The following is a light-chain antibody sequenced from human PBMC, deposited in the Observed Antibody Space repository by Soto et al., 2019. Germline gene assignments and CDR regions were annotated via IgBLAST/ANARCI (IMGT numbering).Light chain of an antibody. CDR3: QQYTSYST. J-gene: IGKJ1*01. Sequence: DIQMTQSPSTLSASVGDRVTITCRASQSINSWLAWYQQKPGRAPKLLIYKASSLESGVPSRFSGSGSVTEFTLTISSLQPDDFATYYCQQYTSYSTFGQGTKVDIK. V-gene: IGKV1-5*03. CDR2: KAS. CDR1: QSINSW.